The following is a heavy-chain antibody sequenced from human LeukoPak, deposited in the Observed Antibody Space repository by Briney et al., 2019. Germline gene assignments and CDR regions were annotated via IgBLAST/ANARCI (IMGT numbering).Heavy chain of an antibody. CDR2: IKGDGCKI. D-gene: IGHD2-15*01. CDR3: ARDGSCFDF. CDR1: GFTFSEYW. J-gene: IGHJ4*02. Sequence: GGSLRLSCGASGFTFSEYWMTWVRQAPGRGPEWVANIKGDGCKIYYVDSVKGRFTISRDNDKNSLYLQMNNLRVEDTAVYHCARDGSCFDFWGQGALVTVSS. V-gene: IGHV3-7*01.